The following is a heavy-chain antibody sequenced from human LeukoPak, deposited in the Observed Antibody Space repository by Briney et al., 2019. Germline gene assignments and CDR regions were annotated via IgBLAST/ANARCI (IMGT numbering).Heavy chain of an antibody. CDR3: ATDGPPEEVVSATFSY. V-gene: IGHV3-33*03. D-gene: IGHD2-15*01. CDR2: IFYDGITT. J-gene: IGHJ4*02. CDR1: GLTFRTYG. Sequence: GRSLRLSCAASGLTFRTYGMHWVRQAPGKGLEWVAAIFYDGITTKYADSVKGRFTISRDNSKNTLYLQMNRLSAEDTAVYYCATDGPPEEVVSATFSYWGQGTLVTVSS.